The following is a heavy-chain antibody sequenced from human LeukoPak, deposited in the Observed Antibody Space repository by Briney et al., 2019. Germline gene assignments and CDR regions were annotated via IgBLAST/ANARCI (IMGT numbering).Heavy chain of an antibody. V-gene: IGHV4-31*03. D-gene: IGHD3-22*01. CDR1: GGSISSGGYY. CDR2: IYYSGST. CDR3: ARDARRYYDSSGYYRYFDY. J-gene: IGHJ4*02. Sequence: PSQTLSLTCTVSGGSISSGGYYWSWIRQRPGKGLEWIGYIYYSGSTYYNPSLKSRVTISVDTSKNQFSLKLSSVTAADTAVYYCARDARRYYDSSGYYRYFDYWGQGTLVTVSS.